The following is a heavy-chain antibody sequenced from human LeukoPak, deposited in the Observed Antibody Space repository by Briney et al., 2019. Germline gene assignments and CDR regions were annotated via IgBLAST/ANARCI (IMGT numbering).Heavy chain of an antibody. D-gene: IGHD1-1*01. J-gene: IGHJ4*02. CDR1: GYTLTELS. Sequence: ASVKVSCKVSGYTLTELSMHWVRQAPGKGLEWMGGFDPEDGETIYAQKFQGRVTMTEDTSTDTAYMELSSLRSEDTAVYYCARGHPDTTSFDYWGQGTLVTVSS. V-gene: IGHV1-24*01. CDR2: FDPEDGET. CDR3: ARGHPDTTSFDY.